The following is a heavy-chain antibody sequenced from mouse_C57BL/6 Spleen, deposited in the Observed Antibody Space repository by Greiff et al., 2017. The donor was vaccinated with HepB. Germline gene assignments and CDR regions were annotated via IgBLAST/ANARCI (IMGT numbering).Heavy chain of an antibody. Sequence: QVQLQQPGAELVKPGASVKLSCKASGYTFTSYWMQWVKQRPGQGLEWIGEIDPSDSYTNYNQKFKGKATLTVDTSSSTAYMQLSSLTSEDSAVYYCASTVVAPFAYWGQGTLVTVSA. D-gene: IGHD1-1*01. CDR1: GYTFTSYW. CDR3: ASTVVAPFAY. CDR2: IDPSDSYT. V-gene: IGHV1-50*01. J-gene: IGHJ3*01.